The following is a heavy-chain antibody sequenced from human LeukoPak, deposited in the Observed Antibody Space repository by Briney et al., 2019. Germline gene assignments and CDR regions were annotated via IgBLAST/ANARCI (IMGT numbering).Heavy chain of an antibody. CDR1: GFTFSSYW. D-gene: IGHD3-10*01. V-gene: IGHV3-7*03. CDR2: IKQDGSEE. J-gene: IGHJ3*02. CDR3: ARVQLYYYGSGSYYNPPSLAFDI. Sequence: PGGSLRLSCAASGFTFSSYWMSWVRQAPGKGLEWVANIKQDGSEEYYVDSVKGRFTISRDNAKNSLYLQMNSLRAEDTAVYYCARVQLYYYGSGSYYNPPSLAFDIWGQGTMVTVSS.